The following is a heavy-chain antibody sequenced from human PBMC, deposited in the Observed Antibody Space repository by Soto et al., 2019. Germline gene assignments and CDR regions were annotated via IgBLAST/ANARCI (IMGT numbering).Heavy chain of an antibody. J-gene: IGHJ6*02. CDR1: GGSISSSSYY. Sequence: SETLSLTCTVSGGSISSSSYYWGWIRQPPGKGLEWIGSIYYSGSTYYNPSLKSRVTISVDTSKNQFSLKLSSATAADTAVYYCARRQGTKDDFWSGYPLNYYGMDVWGQGTTVTVSS. V-gene: IGHV4-39*01. CDR3: ARRQGTKDDFWSGYPLNYYGMDV. CDR2: IYYSGST. D-gene: IGHD3-3*01.